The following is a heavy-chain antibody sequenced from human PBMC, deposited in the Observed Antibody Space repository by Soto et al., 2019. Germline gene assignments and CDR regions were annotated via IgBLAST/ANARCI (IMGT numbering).Heavy chain of an antibody. CDR2: ISGSGNSV. V-gene: IGHV3-11*01. Sequence: QVHLVESGGGLVKPGGSLRVSCAASGFTFSDHYMTWIRQAPEKGLESVAYISGSGNSVNYAVSVKGRFTISRDNAKNSLYLQMNSLRADDTAIYYCSREPRLMDVWGQGTTVTVSS. CDR3: SREPRLMDV. J-gene: IGHJ6*02. D-gene: IGHD3-22*01. CDR1: GFTFSDHY.